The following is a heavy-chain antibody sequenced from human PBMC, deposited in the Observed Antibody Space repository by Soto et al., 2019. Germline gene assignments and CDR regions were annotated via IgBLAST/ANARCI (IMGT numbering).Heavy chain of an antibody. CDR3: ARDFESAFDI. V-gene: IGHV1-69*13. CDR2: IIPIFGTA. CDR1: GGTFSSYA. Sequence: EASVKVSCKASGGTFSSYAISWVRQAPGQGLEWMGGIIPIFGTANYAQKFQGRVTITADESTSTAYMELSSLRSEDTAVYYCARDFESAFDIWGQGTMVTVS. J-gene: IGHJ3*02.